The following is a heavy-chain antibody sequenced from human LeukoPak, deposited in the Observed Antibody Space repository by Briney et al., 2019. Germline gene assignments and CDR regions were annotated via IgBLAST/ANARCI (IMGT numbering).Heavy chain of an antibody. CDR1: GFTFTSYW. V-gene: IGHV3-74*01. CDR2: INSDGTIT. Sequence: GGSLRLSCAASGFTFTSYWMHWVRQAPGKGLVWLSRINSDGTITSYADSLEGRFTIPRDNAKNTVYLQMNSLRAEDTAVYYCARPGVGFDYWGQGALVTVSS. CDR3: ARPGVGFDY. J-gene: IGHJ4*02.